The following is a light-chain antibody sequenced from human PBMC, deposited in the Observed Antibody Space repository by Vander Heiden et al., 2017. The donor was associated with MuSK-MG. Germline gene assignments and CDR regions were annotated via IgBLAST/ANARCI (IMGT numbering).Light chain of an antibody. J-gene: IGKJ2*01. V-gene: IGKV3-20*01. CDR3: HQYGTSPGT. CDR2: GTS. Sequence: EIVLTQSPGTLSFSPGERATLSCRASQSLSASYLAWYQQKPGQAPRLLFYGTSNRATGIPDRFSGSGSGTDFTVTISRLEPEDFAMYYCHQYGTSPGTFGQGTKLEIK. CDR1: QSLSASY.